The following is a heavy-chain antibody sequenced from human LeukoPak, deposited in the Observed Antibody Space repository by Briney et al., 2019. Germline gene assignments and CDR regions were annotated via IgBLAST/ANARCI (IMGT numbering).Heavy chain of an antibody. V-gene: IGHV1-69*05. Sequence: ASVKVSCKASGGTFSSYAISWVRQAPGQGLEWMGGIIPIFGTANYAQKFQGRVTMTRNTSISTAYMELSSLRSEDTAVYYCARGSSLYCSGGSCYIITDAFDIWGQGTMVTVSS. CDR3: ARGSSLYCSGGSCYIITDAFDI. J-gene: IGHJ3*02. CDR2: IIPIFGTA. D-gene: IGHD2-15*01. CDR1: GGTFSSYA.